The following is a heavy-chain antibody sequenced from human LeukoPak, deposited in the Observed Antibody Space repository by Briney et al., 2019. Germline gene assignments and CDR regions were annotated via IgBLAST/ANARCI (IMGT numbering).Heavy chain of an antibody. D-gene: IGHD3-22*01. CDR2: INAGNGNT. Sequence: ASVKVSCKASGYTFTSYAMHWVRQAPGQRLEWMGWINAGNGNTKYSQEFQGRVTITRDTSASTAYMELSSLRSEDMAVYYCASGPAYYDSSGYYYHYFDYWGQGTLVTVSS. CDR3: ASGPAYYDSSGYYYHYFDY. CDR1: GYTFTSYA. J-gene: IGHJ4*02. V-gene: IGHV1-3*03.